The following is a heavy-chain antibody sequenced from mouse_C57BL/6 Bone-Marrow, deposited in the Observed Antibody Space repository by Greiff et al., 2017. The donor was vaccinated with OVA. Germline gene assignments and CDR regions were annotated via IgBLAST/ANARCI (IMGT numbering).Heavy chain of an antibody. Sequence: VQLQQSGAELVKPGASVKLSCTASGFNIKDYYMHWVKQRTEQGLEWIGRIDPEDGETKYAPKFQGKATITADTSSNTADLQLSILTSEDTAVYYCARGDYDVAYWGQGTLVTVSA. CDR1: GFNIKDYY. CDR3: ARGDYDVAY. CDR2: IDPEDGET. J-gene: IGHJ3*01. V-gene: IGHV14-2*01. D-gene: IGHD2-4*01.